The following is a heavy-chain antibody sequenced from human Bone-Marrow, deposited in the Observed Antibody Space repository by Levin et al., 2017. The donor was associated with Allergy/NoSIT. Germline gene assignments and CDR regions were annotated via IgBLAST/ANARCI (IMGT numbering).Heavy chain of an antibody. CDR3: SRDSRTAVSGTEAVD. CDR1: GFTFSSYS. CDR2: ISASCSHI. Sequence: GGSLRLSCAASGFTFSSYSMNWVRQAPGRGLEWVSSISASCSHIYYADSVKGRFTISRDDAKNSLYLQMDSLRAEDTAVYFCSRDSRTAVSGTEAVDWGQGTLVTVSS. J-gene: IGHJ4*02. V-gene: IGHV3-21*01. D-gene: IGHD6-13*01.